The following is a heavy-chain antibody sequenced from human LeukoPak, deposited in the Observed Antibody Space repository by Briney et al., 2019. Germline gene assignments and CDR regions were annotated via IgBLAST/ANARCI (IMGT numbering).Heavy chain of an antibody. J-gene: IGHJ4*02. CDR1: GFTFSSYS. V-gene: IGHV3-21*01. D-gene: IGHD6-19*01. CDR2: ISSSSSYI. CDR3: ARDRSSGYHASRY. Sequence: GGSLRLSCAASGFTFSSYSMNWVRQAPGKGLEWVSSISSSSSYIYYADSVKGRFTISRDNAKNSLYLQMNSLRAEDTAVYYCARDRSSGYHASRYWGQGTLVTVSS.